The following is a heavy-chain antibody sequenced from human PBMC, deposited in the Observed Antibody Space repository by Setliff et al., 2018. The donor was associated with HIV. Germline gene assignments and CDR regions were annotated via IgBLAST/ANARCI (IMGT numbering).Heavy chain of an antibody. CDR3: ASNLLLGYPHY. V-gene: IGHV4-38-2*02. J-gene: IGHJ4*02. CDR2: IYHSGST. D-gene: IGHD2-8*01. CDR1: GYSISSGYY. Sequence: KPSETLSLTCTVSGYSISSGYYWGWIRQPPGKGLEWIGSIYHSGSTYYNPSLKSRVTISVDTSKNQFSLKLSSVTAADTAVYYCASNLLLGYPHYWGQGTLVTVSS.